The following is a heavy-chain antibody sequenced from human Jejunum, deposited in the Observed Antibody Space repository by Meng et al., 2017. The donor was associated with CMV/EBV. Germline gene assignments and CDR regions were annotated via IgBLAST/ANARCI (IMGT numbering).Heavy chain of an antibody. V-gene: IGHV4-59*01. D-gene: IGHD2-2*01. CDR1: GVSISRYF. CDR2: FYYDGT. J-gene: IGHJ4*02. Sequence: VSGVSISRYFWSWIRQSPGKGLEWIGYFYYDGTNYNPSLKSRATISVDTSKNQFSLQLSSVAAADTAVYYCARESTSRGKYYFDYWDQGTLVTVSS. CDR3: ARESTSRGKYYFDY.